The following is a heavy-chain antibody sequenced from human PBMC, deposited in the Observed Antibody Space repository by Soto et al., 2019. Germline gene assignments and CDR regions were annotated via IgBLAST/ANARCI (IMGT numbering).Heavy chain of an antibody. CDR1: GGSFSGYY. CDR2: INHSGST. D-gene: IGHD3-22*01. CDR3: ARRGSYYYDSSGTAIDY. J-gene: IGHJ4*02. Sequence: PSETLSLTCAAYGGSFSGYYWSWIRQPPGKGLEWIGEINHSGSTNYNPSLKSRVTISVDTSKNQFSLKLSSVTAADTAVYYCARRGSYYYDSSGTAIDYWGQGTLVSVSS. V-gene: IGHV4-34*01.